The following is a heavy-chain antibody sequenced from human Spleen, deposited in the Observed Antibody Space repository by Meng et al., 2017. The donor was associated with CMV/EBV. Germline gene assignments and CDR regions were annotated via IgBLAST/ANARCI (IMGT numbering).Heavy chain of an antibody. D-gene: IGHD3-3*01. Sequence: ASVKVSCKTSGYTFTDYYFHWVRQAPGQGLEWVGWINPNNGDTNYAQKFQGRVTMTRDTSISTAYMELSRLRSDATAVYYCARDAGSFGVEYTSNWGFYYPYGMDVWGQGTTVTVSS. CDR3: ARDAGSFGVEYTSNWGFYYPYGMDV. CDR2: INPNNGDT. J-gene: IGHJ6*02. V-gene: IGHV1-2*02. CDR1: GYTFTDYY.